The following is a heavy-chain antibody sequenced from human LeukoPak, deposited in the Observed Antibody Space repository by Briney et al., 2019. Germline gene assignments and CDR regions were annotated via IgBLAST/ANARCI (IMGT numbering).Heavy chain of an antibody. CDR3: ARHIAVDGTGYYYYGMDV. J-gene: IGHJ6*04. CDR2: NDPRDSYT. CDR1: GYSFTSYW. Sequence: GESLKISRNGSGYSFTSYWISLVRQMPGKGLEWMGRNDPRDSYTNHSPSCEGHVTISADKSISTAYLEWSSLKASDTAMYYCARHIAVDGTGYYYYGMDVWGKETTVTVSS. D-gene: IGHD6-19*01. V-gene: IGHV5-10-1*01.